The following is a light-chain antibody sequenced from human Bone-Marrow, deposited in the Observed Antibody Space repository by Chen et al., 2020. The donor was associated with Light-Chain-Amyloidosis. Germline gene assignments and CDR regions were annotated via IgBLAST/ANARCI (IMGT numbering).Light chain of an antibody. J-gene: IGLJ2*01. CDR2: KDN. Sequence: SYELTQPPSVSASPGQTTRITCSGDGRSHQHVNWYQQKAGQGPVKVMSKDNEKSSGTPERFSGSRSGTTVTLTISAVQAEDEADYYCQSADNSGTYMIFGGGTKLTVL. CDR1: GRSHQH. V-gene: IGLV3-25*03. CDR3: QSADNSGTYMI.